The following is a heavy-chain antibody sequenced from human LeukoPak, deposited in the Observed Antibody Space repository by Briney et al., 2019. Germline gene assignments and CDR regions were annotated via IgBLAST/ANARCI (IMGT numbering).Heavy chain of an antibody. J-gene: IGHJ4*02. D-gene: IGHD5-12*01. CDR3: AKAGYSGYDFGY. Sequence: GGSLRLSRAASGFTFSSYAMSWVRQAPGKGLEWVSAISGSGGSTYYADSVKGRFTISRDNSKNTLYLQMNSLRAEDTAVYYCAKAGYSGYDFGYWGQGTLVTVSS. CDR1: GFTFSSYA. CDR2: ISGSGGST. V-gene: IGHV3-23*01.